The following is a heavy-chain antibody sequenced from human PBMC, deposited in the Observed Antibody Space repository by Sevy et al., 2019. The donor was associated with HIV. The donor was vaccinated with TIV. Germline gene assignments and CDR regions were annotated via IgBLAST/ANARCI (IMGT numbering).Heavy chain of an antibody. Sequence: ASVNVSCKASGYTFINYFMHWVRQVPGQGLEWMGIINPRGGNTNYAQKFQGRVTMTRDTSTATSYMELSSLRSADTAVYFCARVRNCSASTCYDWFDSWGQGTLVTVSS. D-gene: IGHD2-15*01. V-gene: IGHV1-46*01. CDR3: ARVRNCSASTCYDWFDS. CDR2: INPRGGNT. CDR1: GYTFINYF. J-gene: IGHJ5*01.